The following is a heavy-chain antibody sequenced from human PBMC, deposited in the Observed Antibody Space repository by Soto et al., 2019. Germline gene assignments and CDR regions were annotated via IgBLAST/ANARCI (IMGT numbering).Heavy chain of an antibody. V-gene: IGHV1-46*01. CDR3: ARDPGVRYFDWLFELHGMDV. D-gene: IGHD3-9*01. CDR2: INPSGGST. CDR1: GYTFTSYY. J-gene: IGHJ6*02. Sequence: ASVKVSCKASGYTFTSYYMHWVRQAPGQGLEWMGIINPSGGSTSYAQKFQGRVTMTRDTSTSTVYMELSSLRSEDTAVYYCARDPGVRYFDWLFELHGMDVWGQGTTVTVSS.